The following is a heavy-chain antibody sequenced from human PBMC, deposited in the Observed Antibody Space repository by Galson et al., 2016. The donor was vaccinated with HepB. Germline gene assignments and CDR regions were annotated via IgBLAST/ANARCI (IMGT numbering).Heavy chain of an antibody. J-gene: IGHJ6*02. CDR1: GFMFSSYW. Sequence: SLRLSCAASGFMFSSYWMSWVRQAPGKGLEWVANLNKDGSETYYMDSVKGRFTISRDNAKNALYLQMNSLRAEDTAVYYCARTIVAVPGANDYYAMDVWGQGTTVTVSS. CDR2: LNKDGSET. CDR3: ARTIVAVPGANDYYAMDV. V-gene: IGHV3-7*01. D-gene: IGHD2-2*01.